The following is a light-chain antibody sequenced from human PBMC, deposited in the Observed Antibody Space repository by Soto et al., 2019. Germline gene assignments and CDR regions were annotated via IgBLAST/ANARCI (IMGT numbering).Light chain of an antibody. Sequence: DIQMTQSPSSLSASVGDRVTITCRASQSISNYLNWYQQKPGKAPKLLIYAASSLQSGVPSRFSGSGSGTDFTLTISSLQPEDFATYYCQQSYSSPRTFGLGTKVDIK. CDR3: QQSYSSPRT. J-gene: IGKJ1*01. CDR2: AAS. CDR1: QSISNY. V-gene: IGKV1-39*01.